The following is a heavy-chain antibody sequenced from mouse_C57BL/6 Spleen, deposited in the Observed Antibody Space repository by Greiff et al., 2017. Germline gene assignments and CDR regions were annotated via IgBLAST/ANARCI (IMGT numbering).Heavy chain of an antibody. D-gene: IGHD1-1*01. CDR1: GFTFSSYT. CDR3: ARGYYGSSDGAMDY. J-gene: IGHJ4*01. V-gene: IGHV5-9*01. Sequence: EVKLMESGGGLVKPGGSLKLSCAASGFTFSSYTMSWVRQTPEKRLEWVATISGGGGNTYYPDSVKGRFTISRDKAKHTLYLHMSSLRSEDTALYYCARGYYGSSDGAMDYWGQGTSVTVSS. CDR2: ISGGGGNT.